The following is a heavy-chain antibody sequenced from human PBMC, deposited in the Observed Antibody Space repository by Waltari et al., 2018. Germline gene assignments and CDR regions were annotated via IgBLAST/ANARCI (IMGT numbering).Heavy chain of an antibody. CDR2: ITWDGRST. J-gene: IGHJ6*02. Sequence: EVQLEESGGGVVQPGGSLRLSCAASAFTFDDFAMHWVRQAPGKGLEWVSLITWDGRSTYYADSVKGRFAISRDNGKDFLYLQMNSLRPEDTALYYCVKEAAGYDSLIANGLDVWGQGTTVTVSS. V-gene: IGHV3-43D*04. CDR3: VKEAAGYDSLIANGLDV. CDR1: AFTFDDFA. D-gene: IGHD3-9*01.